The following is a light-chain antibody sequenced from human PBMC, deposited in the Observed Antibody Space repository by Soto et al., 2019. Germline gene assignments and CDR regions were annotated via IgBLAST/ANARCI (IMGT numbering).Light chain of an antibody. CDR3: SSYISSSTYAL. J-gene: IGLJ2*01. V-gene: IGLV2-14*01. CDR2: DVR. CDR1: SSDYNY. Sequence: QSVLTQPASVSGSPGQSITISCTGVSSDYNYVSWYQQRPGTAPKLIIFDVRFLPSGVSNRFSGSKSGNTASLTISGLQTEDEGSYYCSSYISSSTYALFGGGTKLTVL.